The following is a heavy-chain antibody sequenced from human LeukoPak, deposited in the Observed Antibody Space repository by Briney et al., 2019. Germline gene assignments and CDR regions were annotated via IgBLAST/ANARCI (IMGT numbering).Heavy chain of an antibody. CDR3: AREYCGGDCHKGWFDP. D-gene: IGHD2-21*02. Sequence: PGGSLRLSCAASGFTFSSYAMHWVRQAPGKGLEWVAVISYDGSNKYYADSVKGRFTISRDNSKNTLYLQMNSLRAEDTAVYYCAREYCGGDCHKGWFDPWGQGTLVTVSS. J-gene: IGHJ5*02. CDR1: GFTFSSYA. V-gene: IGHV3-30-3*01. CDR2: ISYDGSNK.